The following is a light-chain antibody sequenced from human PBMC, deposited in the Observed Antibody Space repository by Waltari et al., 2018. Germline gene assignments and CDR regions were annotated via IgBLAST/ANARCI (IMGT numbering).Light chain of an antibody. CDR2: GAT. J-gene: IGKJ1*01. V-gene: IGKV1-17*01. CDR3: LQHKSYPWT. CDR1: QGISSY. Sequence: DIQMTQSPSSLSASVGDTVTITCRASQGISSYLNWFQQKPGKAPKLLIFGATTLQSGVPSRFSGSGSGTEFTLTISSLQPEDFAAYYCLQHKSYPWTFDQGTKVEIK.